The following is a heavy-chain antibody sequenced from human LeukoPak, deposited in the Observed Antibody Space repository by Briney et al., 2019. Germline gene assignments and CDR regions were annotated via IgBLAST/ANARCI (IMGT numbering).Heavy chain of an antibody. CDR2: ISSGGSTI. Sequence: GGSLRLSCAASGFTFSDYYMNWIRQAPGKGREGFSYISSGGSTINYADSVKGRFTISRDNAKNSLYLQTNSLRAEDTAVCYCARQYNYDSRAFDYWGQGTLVTVSS. CDR3: ARQYNYDSRAFDY. V-gene: IGHV3-11*01. J-gene: IGHJ4*02. D-gene: IGHD5-18*01. CDR1: GFTFSDYY.